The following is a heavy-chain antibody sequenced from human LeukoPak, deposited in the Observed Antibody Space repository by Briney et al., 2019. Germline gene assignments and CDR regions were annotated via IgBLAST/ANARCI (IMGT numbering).Heavy chain of an antibody. J-gene: IGHJ5*02. V-gene: IGHV4-39*07. CDR1: GGSISSSSYY. CDR3: ARGLMVRGVINWFDP. Sequence: PSETLSLTCTVSGGSISSSSYYWGWIRQPPGKGLEWIGSIYYSGSTYYNPSLKSRVTISVDTSKNQFSLKLSSVTAADTAVYYCARGLMVRGVINWFDPWGQGTLVTVSS. D-gene: IGHD3-10*01. CDR2: IYYSGST.